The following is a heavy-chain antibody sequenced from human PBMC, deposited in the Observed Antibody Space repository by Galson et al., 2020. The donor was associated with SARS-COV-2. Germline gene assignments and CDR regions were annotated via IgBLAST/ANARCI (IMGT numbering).Heavy chain of an antibody. Sequence: GESLKISCKASGYTFISYGINWVRQAPGQGLEWMGWISAYNGNINYAQKFQGRVTMTTDTSASTAYMELRSLRSDDTAVYYCARCRAARDYYYYGMDVWGQGTTVTVSS. D-gene: IGHD6-25*01. CDR2: ISAYNGNI. V-gene: IGHV1-18*01. J-gene: IGHJ6*02. CDR3: ARCRAARDYYYYGMDV. CDR1: GYTFISYG.